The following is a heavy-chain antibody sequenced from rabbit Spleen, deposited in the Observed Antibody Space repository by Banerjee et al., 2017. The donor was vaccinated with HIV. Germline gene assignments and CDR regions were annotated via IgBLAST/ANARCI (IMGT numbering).Heavy chain of an antibody. J-gene: IGHJ3*01. CDR3: VRGASGSGYYSL. CDR1: RFSFSSSDY. V-gene: IGHV1S40*01. Sequence: QSLEESGGGLVQPEGSLTLTCKASRFSFSSSDYICWVRQAPGKGLEWISCIAGSSSGFTYSATWATGRFTISKTSSTTVTLQMTSLTVADTATYFCVRGASGSGYYSLWGQGTLVTVS. CDR2: IAGSSSGFT. D-gene: IGHD1-1*01.